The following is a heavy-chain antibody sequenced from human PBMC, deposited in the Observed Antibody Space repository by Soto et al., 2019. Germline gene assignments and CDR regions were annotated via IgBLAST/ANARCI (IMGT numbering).Heavy chain of an antibody. D-gene: IGHD2-8*01. Sequence: GGSLRLSCAASGFTFSSYSMNWVRQAPGKGLEWVSSISSSSYIYYADSVKGRFTISRDNAKNSLYLQMNSLRAEDTAVYYCARDLGYCTNGVCYQYNWFDPWGQGTLVTVSS. CDR2: ISSSSYI. CDR1: GFTFSSYS. CDR3: ARDLGYCTNGVCYQYNWFDP. J-gene: IGHJ5*02. V-gene: IGHV3-21*01.